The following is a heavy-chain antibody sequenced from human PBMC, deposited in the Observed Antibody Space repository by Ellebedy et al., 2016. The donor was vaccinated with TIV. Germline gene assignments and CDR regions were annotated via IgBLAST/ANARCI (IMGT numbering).Heavy chain of an antibody. CDR2: INSGGTRT. D-gene: IGHD5-24*01. V-gene: IGHV3-23*01. Sequence: GESLKISCAASGFTFSGYAMSWVRQAPGKGLGWVSGINSGGTRTYYADSVKGRFTISRDNSRNTVYLHMDSLTTEDTAVYFCAKDAWEKARISWEHDFWGQGTLVTVSS. J-gene: IGHJ4*02. CDR3: AKDAWEKARISWEHDF. CDR1: GFTFSGYA.